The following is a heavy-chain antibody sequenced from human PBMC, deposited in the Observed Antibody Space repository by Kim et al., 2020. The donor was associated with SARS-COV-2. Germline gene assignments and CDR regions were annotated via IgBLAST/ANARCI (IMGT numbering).Heavy chain of an antibody. D-gene: IGHD6-13*01. Sequence: GGSLRLSCAASGFTFSSSALSWVRQAPGKGLEWVSTISVSGGTTYFADFVKGRFTISGDNSKNTLYLQMNSLRADDTAVFYCAKVEAAAGTFHHWGQGTLVTVSS. CDR3: AKVEAAAGTFHH. CDR1: GFTFSSSA. CDR2: ISVSGGTT. V-gene: IGHV3-23*01. J-gene: IGHJ1*01.